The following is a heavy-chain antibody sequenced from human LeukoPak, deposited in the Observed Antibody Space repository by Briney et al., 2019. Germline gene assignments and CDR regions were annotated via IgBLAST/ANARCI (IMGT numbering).Heavy chain of an antibody. CDR2: IYSGGST. CDR3: ARAGGEGTFDY. CDR1: GFTVSTNY. V-gene: IGHV3-53*01. D-gene: IGHD3-16*01. J-gene: IGHJ4*02. Sequence: PGGSLRLSCAVSGFTVSTNYMNWVRQAPGEGLEWVSVIYSGGSTYYADSVKGRFTISRDNSKNTLYLQMNSLRAEDTAVYYCARAGGEGTFDYWGQGTLVTVSS.